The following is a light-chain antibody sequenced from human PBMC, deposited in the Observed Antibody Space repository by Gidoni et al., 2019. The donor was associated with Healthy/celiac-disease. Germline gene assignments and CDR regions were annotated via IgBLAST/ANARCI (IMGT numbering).Light chain of an antibody. CDR3: QQYYSTPHT. CDR1: QSVLYSSNNKNY. J-gene: IGKJ2*01. CDR2: WAS. V-gene: IGKV4-1*01. Sequence: DIVMHQSPASLAVSLCEMDTINCKSSQSVLYSSNNKNYLAWYQQKPGQPPKLLIYWASTRESGVPDRFSGSGSGTDFTLTISSLQAEDVAVYYCQQYYSTPHTFXQXTKLEIK.